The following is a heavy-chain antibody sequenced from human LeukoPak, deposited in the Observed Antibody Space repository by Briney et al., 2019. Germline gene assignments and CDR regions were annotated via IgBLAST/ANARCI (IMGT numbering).Heavy chain of an antibody. CDR3: ARGLAARRLYYYYMDV. CDR1: GGTFSSYA. CDR2: IIPIFGTA. D-gene: IGHD6-6*01. V-gene: IGHV1-69*01. J-gene: IGHJ6*03. Sequence: SVKVSCKASGGTFSSYAISWVRQAPGQGLEWMGGIIPIFGTANYAQKFQGRVTITADESTSTAYMELSSLRSEDTAVYYCARGLAARRLYYYYMDVWGKGTRVTVSS.